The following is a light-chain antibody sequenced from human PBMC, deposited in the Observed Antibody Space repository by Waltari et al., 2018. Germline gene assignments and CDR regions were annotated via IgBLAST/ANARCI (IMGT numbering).Light chain of an antibody. V-gene: IGLV3-9*01. CDR3: QVWDSNTAV. CDR2: RDS. CDR1: NIGSKN. Sequence: SYELTQPLSVSVALGQTARMTCGGNNIGSKNVQWYQQKPGQAPVLVIYRDSNRPSGIPERFSGCHSGNTATRTISRAQAGDEADFYCQVWDSNTAVFGGGTKLTVL. J-gene: IGLJ2*01.